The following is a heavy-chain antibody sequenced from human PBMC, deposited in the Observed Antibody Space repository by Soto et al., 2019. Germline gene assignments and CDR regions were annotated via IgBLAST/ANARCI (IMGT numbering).Heavy chain of an antibody. Sequence: SQTLSLTCAISGDKISSISAACEWIRLSPSRGLEWLARTYYRSRWYNDYAVSVRSRITVNPDTSKNQFSLQLTSVTPEDTAVYYCAGTTSHQWYYMDVWGQGTTVSVSS. J-gene: IGHJ6*03. CDR2: TYYRSRWYN. CDR1: GDKISSISAA. CDR3: AGTTSHQWYYMDV. V-gene: IGHV6-1*01. D-gene: IGHD1-7*01.